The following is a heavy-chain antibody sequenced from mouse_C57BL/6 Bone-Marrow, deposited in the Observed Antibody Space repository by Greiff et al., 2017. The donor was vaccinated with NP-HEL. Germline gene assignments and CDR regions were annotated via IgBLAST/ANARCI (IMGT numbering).Heavy chain of an antibody. CDR3: ARPVDSSGYDGMDY. D-gene: IGHD3-2*02. CDR1: GYTFTSYT. CDR2: INPSSGYP. J-gene: IGHJ4*01. V-gene: IGHV1-4*01. Sequence: QVQLKQSGAELARPGASVTMSCKASGYTFTSYTMHWVKQRPGPGLEWIGYINPSSGYPTYNHKFKDKSTLTADKSSRTAYMQLSSLTSEDAAVYYGARPVDSSGYDGMDYWGQGTSVTVSS.